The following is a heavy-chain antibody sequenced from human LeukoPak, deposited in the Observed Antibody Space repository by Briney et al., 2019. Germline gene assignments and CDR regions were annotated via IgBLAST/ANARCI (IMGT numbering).Heavy chain of an antibody. CDR2: IYYSGST. J-gene: IGHJ4*02. CDR3: ARRSSAADY. D-gene: IGHD2-2*01. V-gene: IGHV4-39*01. Sequence: SETLSLTCSVSGGTIDSSGYYWGWIRQPPGKGLEWIGSIYYSGSTYYNPSLKSRVTISVDTSKNQFSLKLSSVTAADTAVYYCARRSSAADYWGQGTLVTVSS. CDR1: GGTIDSSGYY.